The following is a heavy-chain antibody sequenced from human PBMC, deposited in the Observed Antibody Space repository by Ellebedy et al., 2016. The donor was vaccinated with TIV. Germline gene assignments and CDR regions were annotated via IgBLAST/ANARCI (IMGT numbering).Heavy chain of an antibody. V-gene: IGHV3-43*01. CDR2: ISWDGATT. CDR3: AKGYCGGDCFIDY. J-gene: IGHJ4*02. D-gene: IGHD2-21*02. Sequence: GGSLRLSCAASGFTFDDYTMHWVRQPPGKGLEWVSLISWDGATTDYADSVKGRLIISRDNSKNSLYLQMNSLRTEDTALYYCAKGYCGGDCFIDYWGQGTLVTVSS. CDR1: GFTFDDYT.